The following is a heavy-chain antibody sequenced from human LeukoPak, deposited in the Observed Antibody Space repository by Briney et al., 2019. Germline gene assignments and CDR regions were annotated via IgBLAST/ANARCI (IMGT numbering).Heavy chain of an antibody. V-gene: IGHV4-61*01. CDR3: ARGGYDSDFDY. CDR1: GYSISSGYY. J-gene: IGHJ4*02. CDR2: IYFTGRT. Sequence: SETLSLTCAVSGYSISSGYYWSWIRLPPGKGLEWIAYIYFTGRTQYNPSLKSRVTISEDTSKNQFSLRLSSVTPADTAVYYCARGGYDSDFDYWGQGTLVTVSS. D-gene: IGHD3-3*01.